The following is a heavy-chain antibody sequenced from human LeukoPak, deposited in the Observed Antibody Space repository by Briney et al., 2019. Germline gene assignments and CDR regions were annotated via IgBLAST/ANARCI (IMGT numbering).Heavy chain of an antibody. CDR3: ARDSTLCRGTNCYQNDPFDI. V-gene: IGHV1-18*01. J-gene: IGHJ3*02. D-gene: IGHD2-2*01. CDR2: ISAYNGNT. Sequence: RASVKVSCKAFDSTFNSQGFSWVRQALGQGLEWMGWISAYNGNTRFARKLQDRVSMTTDTSTTTAYMELRSLTSDDTATYYCARDSTLCRGTNCYQNDPFDIWGQGTMVTVSS. CDR1: DSTFNSQG.